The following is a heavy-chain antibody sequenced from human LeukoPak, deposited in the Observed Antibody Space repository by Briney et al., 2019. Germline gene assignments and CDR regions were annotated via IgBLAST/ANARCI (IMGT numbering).Heavy chain of an antibody. CDR3: AAGKSYDILTGYYNN. J-gene: IGHJ4*02. V-gene: IGHV3-7*03. CDR1: GFTFSSYW. D-gene: IGHD3-9*01. Sequence: PGGSLRLSCAASGFTFSSYWMSWVRQAPGKGLEWVANIKQDGSEKYYVDSVKGRFTISRDNAKNSLYLQMNSLRAEDTALYYCAAGKSYDILTGYYNNWGQGTLVTVSS. CDR2: IKQDGSEK.